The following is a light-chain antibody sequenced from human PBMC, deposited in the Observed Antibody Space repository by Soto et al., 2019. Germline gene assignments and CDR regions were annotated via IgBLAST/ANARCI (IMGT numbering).Light chain of an antibody. CDR3: QQYYTTPYT. CDR1: QSVFSRSTDADY. Sequence: DIVMTQSPDSPAVSLGETATINCASSQSVFSRSTDADYLAWYQQKVGQPPKLLIYWASTRQSGVPDRFSGSGSGAEFTLTISSLQSEDVAVYYCQQYYTTPYTFGQGTKLEIK. J-gene: IGKJ2*01. CDR2: WAS. V-gene: IGKV4-1*01.